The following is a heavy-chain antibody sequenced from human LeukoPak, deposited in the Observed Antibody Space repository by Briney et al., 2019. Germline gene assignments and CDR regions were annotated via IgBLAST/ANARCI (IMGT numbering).Heavy chain of an antibody. D-gene: IGHD1-26*01. CDR1: GFTFDDYA. CDR2: ICWNSGSI. Sequence: GGSLRLSCAASGFTFDDYAMHWVRQAPGKGLEWVAGICWNSGSIGYADSVKGRFTISRDNAKNSLYLQMNSLRAEDTALYYCAKGRFGSPSDYFDYWGQGTLVTVSS. J-gene: IGHJ4*02. CDR3: AKGRFGSPSDYFDY. V-gene: IGHV3-9*01.